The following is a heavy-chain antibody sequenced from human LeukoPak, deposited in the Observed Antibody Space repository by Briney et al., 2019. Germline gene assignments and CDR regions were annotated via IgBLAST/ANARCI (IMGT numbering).Heavy chain of an antibody. J-gene: IGHJ6*03. CDR1: GFTFSTYS. D-gene: IGHD6-19*01. CDR2: ISSSSSYI. CDR3: ARDSDSSGWLDYYMDV. V-gene: IGHV3-21*01. Sequence: GESLRLSCAASGFTFSTYSMNWVRQAPGKGLEWVSSISSSSSYIYYADSIKGRFTISRDNAKNSLYLQMNSLRAEDTAVYYCARDSDSSGWLDYYMDVWGKGTTVTISS.